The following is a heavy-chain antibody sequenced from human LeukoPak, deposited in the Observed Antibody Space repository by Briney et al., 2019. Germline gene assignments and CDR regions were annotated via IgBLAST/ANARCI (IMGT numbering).Heavy chain of an antibody. CDR3: ARLSITMKWFDP. Sequence: PSETLSLTCTVSGGSVSSGSYYWSWIRQPPGKGLEWIGYIYYSGSTYYNPSLKSRVTISVDRSKNQFSLKLSSVTAADTAVYYCARLSITMKWFDPWGQGTLVTVSS. D-gene: IGHD3-3*01. J-gene: IGHJ5*02. V-gene: IGHV4-61*01. CDR2: IYYSGST. CDR1: GGSVSSGSYY.